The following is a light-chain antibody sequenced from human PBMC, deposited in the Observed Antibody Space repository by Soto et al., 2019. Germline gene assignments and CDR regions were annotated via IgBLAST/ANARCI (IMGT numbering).Light chain of an antibody. Sequence: IPLTQTPSSLSASVGHMFTITCRASQGISSFLDWYQKKKGKAPNLLIYAASSLQSGVPSRLRGSGFGTDVTITITSMKHEDFETYYCQQTNAFPITFGQGTRLEIK. CDR2: AAS. CDR1: QGISSF. CDR3: QQTNAFPIT. J-gene: IGKJ5*01. V-gene: IGKV1-12*01.